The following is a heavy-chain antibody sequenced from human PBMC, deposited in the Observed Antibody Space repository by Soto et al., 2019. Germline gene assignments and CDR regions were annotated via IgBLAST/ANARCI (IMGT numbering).Heavy chain of an antibody. J-gene: IGHJ5*02. CDR3: ARDPTRRTYYYDSSGHENWFDT. CDR2: ISSSSSTI. V-gene: IGHV3-48*02. Sequence: GGSLRLSCAASGFTFSSYSMNWVRQAPGKGLEWVSYISSSSSTIYYADSVEGRFTISRDNAKNSLYLQMNSLRDEDTAVYYCARDPTRRTYYYDSSGHENWFDTWGQGTLVTVSS. CDR1: GFTFSSYS. D-gene: IGHD3-22*01.